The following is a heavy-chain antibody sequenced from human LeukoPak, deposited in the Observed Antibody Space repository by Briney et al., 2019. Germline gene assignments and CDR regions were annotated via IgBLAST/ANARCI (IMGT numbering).Heavy chain of an antibody. V-gene: IGHV4-39*01. Sequence: SETLSLTCTVSSGSISSSISSSSYYWGWIRQPPGKGLEWIGSIYYSGSTYYNPSLRSRVTISVDTSKNQFSLKLSSVTAADTAVYYCARHFNWGKRRGYYYYMDVWGKGTTDTVSS. D-gene: IGHD7-27*01. J-gene: IGHJ6*03. CDR1: SGSISSSISSSSYY. CDR2: IYYSGST. CDR3: ARHFNWGKRRGYYYYMDV.